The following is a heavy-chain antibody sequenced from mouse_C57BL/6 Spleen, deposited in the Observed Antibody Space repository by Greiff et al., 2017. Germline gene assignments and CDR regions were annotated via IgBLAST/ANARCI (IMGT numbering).Heavy chain of an antibody. V-gene: IGHV1-69*01. CDR2: IDPSDSYT. CDR1: GYTFTSYW. D-gene: IGHD1-1*01. J-gene: IGHJ2*01. CDR3: ARSYYGSRYYFDY. Sequence: VQLQQPGAELVMPGASVKLSCKASGYTFTSYWMHWVKQRPGQGLEWIGEIDPSDSYTNYNQKFKGKSTLTVDKSSSTAYMQLSSLTSEDSAVYDCARSYYGSRYYFDYWGQGATLTVSS.